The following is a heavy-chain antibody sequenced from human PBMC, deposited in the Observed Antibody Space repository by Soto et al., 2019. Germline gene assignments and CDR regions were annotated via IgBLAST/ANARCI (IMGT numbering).Heavy chain of an antibody. CDR2: IIPIFGTA. Sequence: SVKVSCKASGGTFSSYAISWVRQAPGQGLEGMGGIIPIFGTANYAQKFQGRVTITADESTSTAYMELSSLRSEDTAVYYCAREKLAIGYCSSTSCYHFDYWGQGTLVTVSS. D-gene: IGHD2-2*01. CDR1: GGTFSSYA. V-gene: IGHV1-69*13. J-gene: IGHJ4*02. CDR3: AREKLAIGYCSSTSCYHFDY.